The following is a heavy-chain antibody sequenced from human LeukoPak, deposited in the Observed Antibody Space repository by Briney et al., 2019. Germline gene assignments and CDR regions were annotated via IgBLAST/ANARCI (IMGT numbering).Heavy chain of an antibody. D-gene: IGHD6-19*01. J-gene: IGHJ6*02. CDR1: GITFSNYA. CDR2: ISGGGGST. V-gene: IGHV3-23*01. Sequence: PGGSLRLSCAVSGITFSNYAMSWVRQAPGKGLEWVSAISGGGGSTYYADSVKGRFTISRDNSKNTLYLQMNSLRAEDTAVYYCAKSQRGIAVAALYYYGMDVWGQGTTVTVSS. CDR3: AKSQRGIAVAALYYYGMDV.